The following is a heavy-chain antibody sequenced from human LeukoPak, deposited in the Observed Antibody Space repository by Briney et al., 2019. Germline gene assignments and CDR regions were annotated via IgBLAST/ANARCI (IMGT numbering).Heavy chain of an antibody. J-gene: IGHJ6*02. CDR1: GFTFSSYA. CDR3: ARECYYYGMDV. Sequence: GGSLRLSCAASGFTFSSYAMHWVRQAPGKGLEYVSAISSNGGSTYYANSVKGRFTISRDNSKNTPYLQMGSLRAEDMAVYYCARECYYYGMDVWGQGTTVTVFS. CDR2: ISSNGGST. V-gene: IGHV3-64*01.